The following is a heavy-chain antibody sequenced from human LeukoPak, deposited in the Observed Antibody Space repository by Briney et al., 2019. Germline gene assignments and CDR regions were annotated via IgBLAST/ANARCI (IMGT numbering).Heavy chain of an antibody. CDR3: ARHGEYYFDY. CDR1: GGSLSGYY. V-gene: IGHV4-34*01. J-gene: IGHJ4*02. CDR2: ISRRGNT. Sequence: SETLSLTCAVYGGSLSGYYWRWIRQPPGKGLEWIGQISRRGNTNYNPSLKSRVTISVDTSKNQLSLKLSTVTAADTALYYCARHGEYYFDYWGQGTLVTVSS. D-gene: IGHD3-10*01.